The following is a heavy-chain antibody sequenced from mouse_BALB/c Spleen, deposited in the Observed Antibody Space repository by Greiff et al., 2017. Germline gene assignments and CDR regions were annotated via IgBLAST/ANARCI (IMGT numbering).Heavy chain of an antibody. Sequence: EVQVVESGPELVKPGASVKMSCKASGYTFTSYVMHWVKQKPGQGLEWIGYINPYNDGTKYNEKFKGKATLTSDKSSSTAYMELSSLTSEDSAVYYCARYTTVVATDYWGQGTTLTVSS. CDR3: ARYTTVVATDY. CDR2: INPYNDGT. J-gene: IGHJ2*01. D-gene: IGHD1-1*01. CDR1: GYTFTSYV. V-gene: IGHV1-14*01.